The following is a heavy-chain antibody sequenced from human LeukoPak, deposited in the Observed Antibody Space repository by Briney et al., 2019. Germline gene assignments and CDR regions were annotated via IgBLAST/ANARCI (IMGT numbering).Heavy chain of an antibody. V-gene: IGHV3-23*01. CDR2: ISGSGGST. J-gene: IGHJ4*02. CDR3: AKPTTVTGRKLQAFDY. Sequence: PGGSLRLSCAASGFPFNNYAMSWVRQAPGEGLEWVSSISGSGGSTYYADSVKGRITISRDNSKSTLYLQMNSLRAEDTAVYYCAKPTTVTGRKLQAFDYWGQGTLVTVSS. CDR1: GFPFNNYA. D-gene: IGHD4-17*01.